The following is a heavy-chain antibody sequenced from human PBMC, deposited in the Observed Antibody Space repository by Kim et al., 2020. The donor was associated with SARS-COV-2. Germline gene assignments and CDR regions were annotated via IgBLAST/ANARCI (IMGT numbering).Heavy chain of an antibody. V-gene: IGHV3-11*01. D-gene: IGHD2-2*01. Sequence: YADSVKGRFTISRDNAKNSLYLQMDSLRAEDTAVYYCARDGTLTTSFFDYWGQGTLVTVSS. CDR3: ARDGTLTTSFFDY. J-gene: IGHJ4*02.